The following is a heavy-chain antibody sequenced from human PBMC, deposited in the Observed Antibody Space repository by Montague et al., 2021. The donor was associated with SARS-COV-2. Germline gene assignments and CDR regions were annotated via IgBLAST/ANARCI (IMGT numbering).Heavy chain of an antibody. V-gene: IGHV4-59*01. J-gene: IGHJ4*02. D-gene: IGHD1-26*01. CDR3: ARYGSYFEH. CDR1: GGPLSSFY. CDR2: IFYNGNT. Sequence: SETLSLTCTVYGGPLSSFYWSWLRQPPGKGLEWIGYIFYNGNTRYNPSLKSRLTFSADTSKNQFSLELRSVTAADTAVYYCARYGSYFEHWGQGTLVTVSS.